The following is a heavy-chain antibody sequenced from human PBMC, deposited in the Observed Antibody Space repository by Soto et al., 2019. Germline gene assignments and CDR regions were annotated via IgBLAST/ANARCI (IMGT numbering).Heavy chain of an antibody. CDR1: GYTFTGYY. J-gene: IGHJ6*02. CDR3: AREGIAARPAGMGV. Sequence: AAVKVSCKASGYTFTGYYMHWVRQAPGQGLEWMGWINPNSGGTNYAQKFQGCVTMTRDTSISTAYMELSRLRSDDTAVYYCAREGIAARPAGMGVWGQGTTVTVSS. CDR2: INPNSGGT. V-gene: IGHV1-2*04. D-gene: IGHD6-6*01.